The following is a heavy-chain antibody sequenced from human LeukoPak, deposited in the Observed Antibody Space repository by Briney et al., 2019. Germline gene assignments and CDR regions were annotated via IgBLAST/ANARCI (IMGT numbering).Heavy chain of an antibody. V-gene: IGHV1-24*01. J-gene: IGHJ4*02. CDR1: GYTLTELS. CDR3: ARGITYYYDSSPIDY. Sequence: ASVKVSCKVSGYTLTELSMHWVRQAPGKGLEWMGGFDPEDGETIYAQTFQGRVTMTRDTSTSTVYMELSSLRSEDTAVYYCARGITYYYDSSPIDYWGQGTLVTVSS. CDR2: FDPEDGET. D-gene: IGHD3-22*01.